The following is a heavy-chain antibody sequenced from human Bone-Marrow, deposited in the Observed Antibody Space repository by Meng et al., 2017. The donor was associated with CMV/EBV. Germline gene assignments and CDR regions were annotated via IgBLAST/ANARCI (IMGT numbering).Heavy chain of an antibody. CDR3: ARGVAAPDY. D-gene: IGHD6-6*01. V-gene: IGHV1-2*02. CDR2: INPNSGGT. J-gene: IGHJ4*02. CDR1: GYTFTGYF. Sequence: QVEVGQARAEVNEPGASVKDPCQASGYTFTGYFRHWVRQAPGQGLEWMGWINPNSGGTNYAQKFQGRVTMTRDTSISTAYMELSRLRSDDTAVYYCARGVAAPDYWGQGTLVTVSS.